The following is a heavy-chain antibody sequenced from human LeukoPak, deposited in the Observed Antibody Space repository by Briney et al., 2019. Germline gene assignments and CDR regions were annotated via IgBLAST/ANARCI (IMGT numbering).Heavy chain of an antibody. D-gene: IGHD3-22*01. CDR3: ARGSTYYDSSGQVPFDY. J-gene: IGHJ4*02. V-gene: IGHV3-48*01. CDR1: GFTFSSYW. Sequence: GGSLRLSCAASGFTFSSYWLSWVRQAPGKGLEWGSYISGSSSTIYYADSVKGRFTISRDNGKNTLYLQMNSLRAEDTAVYYCARGSTYYDSSGQVPFDYWGQGTLVTVSS. CDR2: ISGSSSTI.